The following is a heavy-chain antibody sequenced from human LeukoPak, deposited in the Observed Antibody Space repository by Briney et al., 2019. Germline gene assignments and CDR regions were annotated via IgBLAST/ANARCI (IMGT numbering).Heavy chain of an antibody. D-gene: IGHD3-10*01. CDR3: AREDAITMVRGALDY. J-gene: IGHJ4*02. CDR2: IYTSGST. CDR1: GGSISSGSYY. Sequence: SETLSLTCTVSGGSISSGSYYWSWIRQPAGKGLEWIGRIYTSGSTNYNPSLKSRVTISVDTSKNQFSLKLSSVTAADTAVYYCAREDAITMVRGALDYWGQGTLVTVSS. V-gene: IGHV4-61*02.